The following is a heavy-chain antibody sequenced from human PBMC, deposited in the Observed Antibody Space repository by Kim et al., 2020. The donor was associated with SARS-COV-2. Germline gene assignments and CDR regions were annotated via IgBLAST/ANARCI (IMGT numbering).Heavy chain of an antibody. CDR1: GFTFSSYS. V-gene: IGHV3-21*01. Sequence: GGSLRLSCAASGFTFSSYSMHWVRQAPGKGLEWVSSITSSSSYIYYADSVKGRFTISRDNAKNSLYLQMNSLRAEDTAVYYCAREWTVVTNLCPRYYYYGMDVWGQGTTVTVSS. CDR3: AREWTVVTNLCPRYYYYGMDV. CDR2: ITSSSSYI. D-gene: IGHD2-15*01. J-gene: IGHJ6*02.